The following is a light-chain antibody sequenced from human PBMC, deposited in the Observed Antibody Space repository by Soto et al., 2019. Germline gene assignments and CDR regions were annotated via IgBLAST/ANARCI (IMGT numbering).Light chain of an antibody. CDR2: GAS. CDR1: QYVSSN. CDR3: QQYNNWPPLT. Sequence: EIVLTQSPATLSVSPGERATLSCRASQYVSSNLAWYQQKPGQAPRLLIYGASTRATGIPARFSGSGSGTEFPLTISSLQSEDFAVYYCQQYNNWPPLTFGGGTKVEIK. V-gene: IGKV3-15*01. J-gene: IGKJ4*01.